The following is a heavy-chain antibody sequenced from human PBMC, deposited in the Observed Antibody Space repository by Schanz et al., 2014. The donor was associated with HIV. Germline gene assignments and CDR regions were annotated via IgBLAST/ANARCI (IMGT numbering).Heavy chain of an antibody. CDR1: GDGFTTRT. D-gene: IGHD5-18*01. Sequence: QVQLQQSGAEVKQPGSSVKVSCTASGDGFTTRTISWLRQAPGHALEWMGGIIPIFGAAKNAPKFQGRVTITADESTSTAYMELRSLRSEDTAVYYCASGRFDTVIWWGDAFLIWGRGTMVTVSS. V-gene: IGHV1-69*13. CDR2: IIPIFGAA. J-gene: IGHJ3*02. CDR3: ASGRFDTVIWWGDAFLI.